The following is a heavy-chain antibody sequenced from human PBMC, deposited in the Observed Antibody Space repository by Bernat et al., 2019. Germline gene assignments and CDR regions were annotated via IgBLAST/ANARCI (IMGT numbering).Heavy chain of an antibody. CDR2: IWYDGSNK. CDR3: ARDGWGSGDAFDI. V-gene: IGHV3-33*08. D-gene: IGHD1-26*01. J-gene: IGHJ3*02. CDR1: DFTFSNFA. Sequence: QEQLVESGGGVVQSGRSLRLPCAASDFTFSNFAMHWVRQAPGKGLEWVAVIWYDGSNKYYADSVKGRFTIARDNSKKTLYLLMNTLRAEDTAVYYCARDGWGSGDAFDIWGQGTMVTVSS.